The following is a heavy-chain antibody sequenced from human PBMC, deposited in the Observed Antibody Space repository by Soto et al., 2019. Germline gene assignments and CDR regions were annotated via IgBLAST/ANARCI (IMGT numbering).Heavy chain of an antibody. J-gene: IGHJ4*02. Sequence: QITLKESGPPLVKPTQTLTLTCTFSGFSLNTNAVGVGWIRQPPGKALEWLALVYWDDDKRYNLFLKSRLAITKDTSKNQVVLTMTNMDPVDTATYYCAHAAFGEFVGSFGYWGQGTLVTVSS. CDR2: VYWDDDK. CDR3: AHAAFGEFVGSFGY. D-gene: IGHD3-10*01. V-gene: IGHV2-5*02. CDR1: GFSLNTNAVG.